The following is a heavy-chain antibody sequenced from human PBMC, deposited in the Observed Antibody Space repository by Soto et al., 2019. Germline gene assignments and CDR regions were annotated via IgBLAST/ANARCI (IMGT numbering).Heavy chain of an antibody. CDR2: ISRSGTT. D-gene: IGHD3-10*01. CDR1: GGYFNDNY. CDR3: ATSLWFGTQVEL. Sequence: QVQLQQWGAGLLKPSETPSLSCAVYGGYFNDNYYTWFRQPPGKGLEWIGEISRSGTTKYIPSLTRRASSSFDTSTTQAPLKVTSVTAADTAGYYWATSLWFGTQVELWGQGALVTVSS. V-gene: IGHV4-34*01. J-gene: IGHJ5*02.